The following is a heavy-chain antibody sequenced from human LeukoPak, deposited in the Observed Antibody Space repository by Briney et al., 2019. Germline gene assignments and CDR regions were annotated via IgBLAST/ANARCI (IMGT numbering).Heavy chain of an antibody. D-gene: IGHD1-26*01. CDR2: IYYSGST. J-gene: IGHJ6*03. Sequence: SGPTLVKPSETLSLTCTVSGGSISSYYWSWIRQPPGKGLEWIGYIYYSGSTNYNPSLKSRVTISVDTSKNQFSLKLSSVTAADTAVYYCATGHPGGNSYYYYMDVWGKGTTVTISS. V-gene: IGHV4-59*01. CDR3: ATGHPGGNSYYYYMDV. CDR1: GGSISSYY.